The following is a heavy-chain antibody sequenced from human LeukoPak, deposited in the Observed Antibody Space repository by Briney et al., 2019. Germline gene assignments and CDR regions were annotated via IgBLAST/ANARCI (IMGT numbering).Heavy chain of an antibody. CDR2: INHSGST. J-gene: IGHJ4*02. Sequence: SETLSLTCTVSGYSISSGYCWGWIRQPPGKGLEWIGEINHSGSTNYNPSLKSRVTISVDTSKNQFSLKLSSVTAADTAVYYCARRRGGGITMVRGVTRGYYFDYWGQGTLVTVSS. V-gene: IGHV4-38-2*02. CDR1: GYSISSGYC. D-gene: IGHD3-10*01. CDR3: ARRRGGGITMVRGVTRGYYFDY.